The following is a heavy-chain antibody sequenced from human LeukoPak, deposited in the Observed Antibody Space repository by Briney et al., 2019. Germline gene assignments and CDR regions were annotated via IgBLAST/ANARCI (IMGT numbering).Heavy chain of an antibody. V-gene: IGHV4-34*01. Sequence: SETLSLTCAVYGGSFSGYYWSWIRQPPGKGLEWIGEINHSGSTNYDPSLKSRVTISVDTSKNQFSLKLSSVTAADTAVYYCARGRRLDYWGQGTLVTVSS. CDR1: GGSFSGYY. CDR2: INHSGST. J-gene: IGHJ4*02. CDR3: ARGRRLDY.